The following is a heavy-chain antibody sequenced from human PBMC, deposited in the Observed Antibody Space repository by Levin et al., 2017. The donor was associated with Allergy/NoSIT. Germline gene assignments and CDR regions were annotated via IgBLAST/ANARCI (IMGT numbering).Heavy chain of an antibody. Sequence: PGGSLRLSCVASGFTFSNYGMHWVRQAPGKGLEWVAVIWYGGTNNYYADSVQGRFPISRDNSKNTLYLQMNSLRAEDTAVYYCARDSDSMTTVHYFDYWGQGALVTVSS. D-gene: IGHD4-17*01. CDR1: GFTFSNYG. V-gene: IGHV3-33*01. CDR2: IWYGGTNN. J-gene: IGHJ4*02. CDR3: ARDSDSMTTVHYFDY.